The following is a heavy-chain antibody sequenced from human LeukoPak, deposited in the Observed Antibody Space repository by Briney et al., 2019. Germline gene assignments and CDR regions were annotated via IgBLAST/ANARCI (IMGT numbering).Heavy chain of an antibody. CDR2: IKQDGSEK. D-gene: IGHD2-8*01. J-gene: IGHJ3*01. Sequence: GGSLRLSCAASGFTFRSYWMSWVRQAPGKGLEWVANIKQDGSEKYYVDSVKGRFTISRDKAKNSLYLLMNSLTVEDTALYYCATDDFTNSVPFWGQGTVVTVSS. V-gene: IGHV3-7*01. CDR3: ATDDFTNSVPF. CDR1: GFTFRSYW.